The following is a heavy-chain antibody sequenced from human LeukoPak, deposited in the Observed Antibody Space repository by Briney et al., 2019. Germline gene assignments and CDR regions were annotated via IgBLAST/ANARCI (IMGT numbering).Heavy chain of an antibody. CDR2: ISDRGVTT. V-gene: IGHV3-23*01. J-gene: IGHJ4*02. D-gene: IGHD2-2*01. CDR3: ATGYCSSSSCRKDY. Sequence: GGSLRLSCAASGFTFSSYAMNWVRQAPGKGLEWVSAISDRGVTTYYSDSVKGRFTISRDNSKNTLYLQMNSLRAEDTAVYYCATGYCSSSSCRKDYWGQGTLVTVPS. CDR1: GFTFSSYA.